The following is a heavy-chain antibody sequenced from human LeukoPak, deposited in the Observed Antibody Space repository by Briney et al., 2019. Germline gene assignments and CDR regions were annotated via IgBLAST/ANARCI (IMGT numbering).Heavy chain of an antibody. V-gene: IGHV4-59*08. Sequence: SETLSLTCTVSGDSISSYYWSWIRRPPGKGLEWIGYIYYSGSTDYNPSLKSRVTISVDTSKNQFSLKLSSVTAADTAVYYCARRYCSGGICYSSFDYWGQGTLVTVSS. J-gene: IGHJ4*02. CDR3: ARRYCSGGICYSSFDY. CDR2: IYYSGST. D-gene: IGHD2-15*01. CDR1: GDSISSYY.